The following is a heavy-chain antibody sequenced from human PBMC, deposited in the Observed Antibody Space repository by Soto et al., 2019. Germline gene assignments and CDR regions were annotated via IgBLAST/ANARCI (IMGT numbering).Heavy chain of an antibody. CDR3: ARDRLYGDGWYFDL. J-gene: IGHJ2*01. CDR2: ISYDGSNK. CDR1: GFTFSSYA. Sequence: QVQLVESGGGVVQPGRSLRLSCAASGFTFSSYAMHWVRQAPGKGLEWGAVISYDGSNKYYADSVKGRFTISRDNSKNTLYLQMNSLRAEDTAVYYCARDRLYGDGWYFDLWGRGTLVTVSS. D-gene: IGHD2-8*01. V-gene: IGHV3-30-3*01.